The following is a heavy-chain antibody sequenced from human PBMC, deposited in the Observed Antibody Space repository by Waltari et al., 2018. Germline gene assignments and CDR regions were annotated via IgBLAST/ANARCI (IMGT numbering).Heavy chain of an antibody. CDR2: IGYNGET. J-gene: IGHJ4*02. V-gene: IGHV4-59*11. CDR1: AGSMSNHS. Sequence: QLQLQESGPGLVKPSETLSLTCTVPAGSMSNHSWIWIRQPLGKGLELIGNIGYNGETNYNPTRRSRVTMSIDTSKNQFSLKLNSVTDADTAVYYCAKGGAARQQKVDYWGQGTLVTVSS. D-gene: IGHD6-6*01. CDR3: AKGGAARQQKVDY.